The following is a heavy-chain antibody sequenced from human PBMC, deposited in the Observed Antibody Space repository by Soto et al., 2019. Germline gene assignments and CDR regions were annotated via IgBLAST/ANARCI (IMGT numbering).Heavy chain of an antibody. V-gene: IGHV1-69*12. CDR2: IIPIFGTA. Sequence: QVQLVQSGAEVKKPGSSVKVSCKASGGTFSSYAISWVRQAPGQGLEWIGGIIPIFGTANYAQKFQGRVTITADESTSTAYMELSSLRSDDTAVYYCARRASNSSPDYYYYGMDVWGQGTTVTVSS. D-gene: IGHD4-4*01. J-gene: IGHJ6*02. CDR3: ARRASNSSPDYYYYGMDV. CDR1: GGTFSSYA.